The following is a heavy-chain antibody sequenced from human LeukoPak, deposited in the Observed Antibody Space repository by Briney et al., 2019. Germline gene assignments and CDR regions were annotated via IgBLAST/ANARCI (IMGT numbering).Heavy chain of an antibody. V-gene: IGHV1-46*01. Sequence: ASVKVSCKASGYTFTSYCMHWVRQAPGQGLEWMGIINPSGGSTSYAQKFQGRVTMTRDTSISTAYMELSRLRSDDTAVYYCARGFDWLEYYFDYWGQGTLVTVSS. CDR2: INPSGGST. J-gene: IGHJ4*02. CDR1: GYTFTSYC. CDR3: ARGFDWLEYYFDY. D-gene: IGHD3-9*01.